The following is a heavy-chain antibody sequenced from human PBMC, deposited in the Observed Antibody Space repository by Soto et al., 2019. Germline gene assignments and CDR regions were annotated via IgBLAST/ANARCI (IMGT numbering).Heavy chain of an antibody. Sequence: GGSLRLSCAASGFTFSDYYMSWIRQAPGKGLEWVSYISSSSSYTNYADPVKGRFTISRDNAKNSLYLQMNSLRAEDTAVYYCARGPVVVVAAQEGPNWFDPWGQGTLVTVSS. D-gene: IGHD2-15*01. V-gene: IGHV3-11*06. CDR2: ISSSSSYT. J-gene: IGHJ5*02. CDR3: ARGPVVVVAAQEGPNWFDP. CDR1: GFTFSDYY.